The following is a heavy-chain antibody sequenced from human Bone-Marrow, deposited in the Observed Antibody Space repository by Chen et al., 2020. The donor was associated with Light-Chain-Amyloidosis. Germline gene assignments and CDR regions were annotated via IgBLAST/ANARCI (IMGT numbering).Heavy chain of an antibody. Sequence: EVQLEQSGPEVKKPGESLKISWKGWGYTFPNYWIGWVRQMPGKGLEWMGVIYPDDSDARYSPSFEGQVTISADKSITTAYLQWRSLKASDTAMYYCARRRDGYNFDYWGQGTLVTVSS. J-gene: IGHJ4*02. D-gene: IGHD5-12*01. V-gene: IGHV5-51*01. CDR1: GYTFPNYW. CDR3: ARRRDGYNFDY. CDR2: IYPDDSDA.